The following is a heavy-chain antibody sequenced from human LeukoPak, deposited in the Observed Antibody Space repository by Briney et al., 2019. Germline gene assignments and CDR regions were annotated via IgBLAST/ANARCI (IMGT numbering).Heavy chain of an antibody. CDR1: GGSISSYY. V-gene: IGHV4-59*01. CDR2: IYYSGST. Sequence: SETLSLTCTLSGGSISSYYWGWIRQPPGKGLEWVGYIYYSGSTNYNPSLKSRVTISVDTSKNQFSLKLSSVTAADTAVYYCARVYRGYGMDVWGQGTTVTVSS. CDR3: ARVYRGYGMDV. J-gene: IGHJ6*02.